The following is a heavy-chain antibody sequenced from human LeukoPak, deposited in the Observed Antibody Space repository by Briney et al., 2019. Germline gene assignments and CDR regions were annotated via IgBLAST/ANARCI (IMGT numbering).Heavy chain of an antibody. CDR2: VYSGGST. CDR1: GFTVGSTY. J-gene: IGHJ6*02. Sequence: LAGGSLRLSCAASGFTVGSTYMSWVRQAPGKGLEWVSAVYSGGSTYYADSVKGRFTISRDNPKNAVYLQMSSLRAEDTAVYYCARDYEFFSGYYYGMDVWGQGTTVTVSS. D-gene: IGHD3/OR15-3a*01. V-gene: IGHV3-53*01. CDR3: ARDYEFFSGYYYGMDV.